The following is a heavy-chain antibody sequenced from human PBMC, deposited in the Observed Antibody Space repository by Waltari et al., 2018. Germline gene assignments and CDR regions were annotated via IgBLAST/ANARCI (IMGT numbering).Heavy chain of an antibody. CDR1: GGSISSSSYY. Sequence: QLQLQESGPGLVKPSETLSLTCTVSGGSISSSSYYWGWIRQPPGKGLEWIGSIYYSGSTYYNPSLKSRVTISVDTSKNQFSLKLSSVTAADTAVYYCARDLWISMGAHGVDAFDIWGQGTMVTVSS. CDR3: ARDLWISMGAHGVDAFDI. CDR2: IYYSGST. J-gene: IGHJ3*02. D-gene: IGHD1-26*01. V-gene: IGHV4-39*07.